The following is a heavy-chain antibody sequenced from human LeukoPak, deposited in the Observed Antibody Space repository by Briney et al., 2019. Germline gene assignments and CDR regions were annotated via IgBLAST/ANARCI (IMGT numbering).Heavy chain of an antibody. CDR2: INPSGGST. Sequence: ASVKVSCKASGGTFSSYYMHWVRQAPGQGLEWMGIINPSGGSTSYAQKFQGRVTMTRDMSTSTVYMELSSLRSEDTAVYYCARGPGEGGSSGYYYGKPEDPAEYYFDYWGQGTLVTVSS. CDR3: ARGPGEGGSSGYYYGKPEDPAEYYFDY. J-gene: IGHJ4*02. CDR1: GGTFSSYY. V-gene: IGHV1-46*01. D-gene: IGHD3-22*01.